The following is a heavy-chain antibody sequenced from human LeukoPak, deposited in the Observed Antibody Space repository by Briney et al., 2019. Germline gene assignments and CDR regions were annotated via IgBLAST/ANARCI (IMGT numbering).Heavy chain of an antibody. CDR1: GYTFTGYY. CDR3: ARGPSKVTARWYNWFDP. J-gene: IGHJ5*02. D-gene: IGHD4-17*01. CDR2: MNPNSGNT. Sequence: ASVKVSCKASGYTFTGYYMHWVRQAPGQGLEWMGWMNPNSGNTGYAQKFQGRVTMTRNTSISTAYMELSSLRSEDTAVYYCARGPSKVTARWYNWFDPWGQGTLVTVSS. V-gene: IGHV1-8*02.